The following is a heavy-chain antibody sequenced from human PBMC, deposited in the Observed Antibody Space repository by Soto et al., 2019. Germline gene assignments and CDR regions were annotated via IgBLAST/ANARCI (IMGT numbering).Heavy chain of an antibody. Sequence: ASVKVSCKASGYTFTSYYIHWVRQAPGQGLEWMGIINLSGGSTTYAQKFQGRVTMTRDTSTSTVYMELSSLRSEDTAVYYCTRAPSYGAFDIWGQGTMVTVSS. CDR1: GYTFTSYY. D-gene: IGHD4-17*01. CDR3: TRAPSYGAFDI. V-gene: IGHV1-46*03. CDR2: INLSGGST. J-gene: IGHJ3*02.